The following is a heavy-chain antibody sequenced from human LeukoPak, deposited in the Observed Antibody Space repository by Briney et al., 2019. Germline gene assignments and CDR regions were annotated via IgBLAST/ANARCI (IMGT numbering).Heavy chain of an antibody. Sequence: GGSLRLSCAASGFTSSSYAMSWVRQAPGKGLEWVSAIGGSGSRTYYADSVKGRFTISRDNYKNTVYLQMSRLRAEDTALYYCVKGPSQDIVMVVAAWGPWGQGTLVTVSS. J-gene: IGHJ5*02. V-gene: IGHV3-23*01. CDR3: VKGPSQDIVMVVAAWGP. CDR2: IGGSGSRT. CDR1: GFTSSSYA. D-gene: IGHD2-15*01.